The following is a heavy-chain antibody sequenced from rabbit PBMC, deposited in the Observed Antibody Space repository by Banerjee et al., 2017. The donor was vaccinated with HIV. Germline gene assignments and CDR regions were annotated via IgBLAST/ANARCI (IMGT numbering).Heavy chain of an antibody. D-gene: IGHD6-1*01. Sequence: QSLEESGGDLVKPGASLTLTCTASGFDFSSNSMYWVRQAPGKGLESIAYIYAGSSVATYYATWAKGRFTISKTSSTTVTLQMTSLTAADTATYFCARDYSYGYTGYPLWGPGTLVTVS. CDR2: IYAGSSVAT. V-gene: IGHV1S40*01. CDR3: ARDYSYGYTGYPL. CDR1: GFDFSSNS. J-gene: IGHJ4*01.